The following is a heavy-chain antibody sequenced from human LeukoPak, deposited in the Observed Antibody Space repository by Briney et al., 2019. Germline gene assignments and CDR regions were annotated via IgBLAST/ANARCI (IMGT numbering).Heavy chain of an antibody. CDR2: INHSGST. CDR1: GGSFSGYY. Sequence: SETLSLTCAVYGGSFSGYYWSWIRQPPGKGLEWIGEINHSGSTNYNPSLKSRVTISVNTSKNQFSLKLSSVTAADTAVYYCATLYDSSGYYPFWGQGTLVTVSS. J-gene: IGHJ4*02. V-gene: IGHV4-34*01. CDR3: ATLYDSSGYYPF. D-gene: IGHD3-22*01.